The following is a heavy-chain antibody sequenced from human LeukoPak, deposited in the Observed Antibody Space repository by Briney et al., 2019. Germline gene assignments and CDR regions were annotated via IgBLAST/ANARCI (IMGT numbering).Heavy chain of an antibody. J-gene: IGHJ2*01. D-gene: IGHD1-1*01. V-gene: IGHV3-23*01. Sequence: PGGSLRLSCAASGFTFSSYAMSWVRQAPGKGLEWVSAISGSGGSTYYADSVKGRFTISRDNSKNTLYLQMNSLRAEDTAVYYCAKDPDFLEPYGDGYWYFDLWGRGTLVTVSS. CDR1: GFTFSSYA. CDR3: AKDPDFLEPYGDGYWYFDL. CDR2: ISGSGGST.